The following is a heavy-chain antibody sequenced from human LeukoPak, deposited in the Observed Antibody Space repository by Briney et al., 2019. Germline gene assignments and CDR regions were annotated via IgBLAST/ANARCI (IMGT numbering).Heavy chain of an antibody. D-gene: IGHD4-17*01. J-gene: IGHJ4*02. CDR1: GFTFSSYS. CDR3: AREKCGDYVVDY. Sequence: TGGSLRLSCAASGFTFSSYSMNWVRQAPGKGLEWVSSISGTSSYIYYADSMKGRFTISRDNAKSSLYLQMNSLRAEDTAVYYCAREKCGDYVVDYWGQGTLVTVSS. CDR2: ISGTSSYI. V-gene: IGHV3-21*01.